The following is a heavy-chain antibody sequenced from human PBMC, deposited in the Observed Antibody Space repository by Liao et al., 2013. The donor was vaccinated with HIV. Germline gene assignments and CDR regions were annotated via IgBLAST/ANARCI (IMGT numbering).Heavy chain of an antibody. CDR1: GGSISSYY. Sequence: QVQLQESGPGLVKPSETLSLTCTVSGGSISSYYWSWIRQPPGKGLEWIGYIYYSGSTNYNPSLKSRVTISVDTSKNQFSLKLSSVTAADTAVYYCARGGYGGNSDWGQGTLVTVSS. J-gene: IGHJ4*02. CDR2: IYYSGST. V-gene: IGHV4-59*01. D-gene: IGHD4-23*01. CDR3: ARGGYGGNSD.